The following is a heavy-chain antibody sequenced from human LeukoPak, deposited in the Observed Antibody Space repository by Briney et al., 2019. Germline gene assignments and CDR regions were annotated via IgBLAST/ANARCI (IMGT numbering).Heavy chain of an antibody. D-gene: IGHD3-3*01. CDR3: ARGPNFWSGYLGYFDY. J-gene: IGHJ4*02. CDR1: GGSISSYY. Sequence: PSETLSLTCTVSGGSISSYYWSWIRQPPGKGLEWIGEINHSGSTNYNPSLKSRVTISVDTSKNQFSLKLSSVTAADTAVYYCARGPNFWSGYLGYFDYWGQGTLVTVSS. V-gene: IGHV4-34*01. CDR2: INHSGST.